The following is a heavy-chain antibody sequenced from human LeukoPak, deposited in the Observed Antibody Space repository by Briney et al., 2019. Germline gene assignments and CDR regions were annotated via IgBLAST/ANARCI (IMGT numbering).Heavy chain of an antibody. CDR2: ITPFNGNT. D-gene: IGHD4-11*01. J-gene: IGHJ4*02. V-gene: IGHV1-45*02. Sequence: SVKVSCKASGYTFTYHYLHWVRQAPGQALEWMGWITPFNGNTNYAQIFQDRVTITRDRSMSTVYMELSSLRSEDTAMYYCARSSDSSNYLFAYWGQGTLVTVSS. CDR1: GYTFTYHY. CDR3: ARSSDSSNYLFAY.